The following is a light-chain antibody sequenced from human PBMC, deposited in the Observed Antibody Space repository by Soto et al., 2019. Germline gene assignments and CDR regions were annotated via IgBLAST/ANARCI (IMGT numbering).Light chain of an antibody. J-gene: IGKJ4*01. CDR3: QQRSDWPLT. V-gene: IGKV3-11*01. CDR2: DAS. Sequence: EIVLTQSPATLSLSPGERATLSCRASQSVSSYLAWYQQKPDQAPRLLIYDASNRATGIPARFSGSGSGTDFTLTISSLEPEDFVVYYCQQRSDWPLTFGGGTKVEIK. CDR1: QSVSSY.